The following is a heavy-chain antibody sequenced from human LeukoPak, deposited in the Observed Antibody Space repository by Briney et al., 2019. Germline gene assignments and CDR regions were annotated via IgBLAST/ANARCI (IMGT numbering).Heavy chain of an antibody. CDR3: ARDNSGSYSEGGF. CDR1: GFRFSDYY. V-gene: IGHV3-11*01. J-gene: IGHJ4*02. Sequence: GGSLRLSCAASGFRFSDYYMSWIRQAPGKGLEWVSYISSSGTTTSYADSVKGRFTISRDNAKNSLFLQMNNLRAEDTAVYYRARDNSGSYSEGGFWGQGTLVTVSS. D-gene: IGHD1-26*01. CDR2: ISSSGTTT.